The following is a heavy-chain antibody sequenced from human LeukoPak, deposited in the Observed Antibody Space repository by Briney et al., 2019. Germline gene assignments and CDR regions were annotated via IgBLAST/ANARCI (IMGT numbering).Heavy chain of an antibody. Sequence: GASVTVSCKASGYTFTNYYMHWVRQAPGQGLAWMGIINPSGGSTSYAQKFQGRVTVTRDTSTSTVYMELSSLRSEDTAVYYCARDWSSGILVNWFDPWGQGTLVTVSS. CDR1: GYTFTNYY. D-gene: IGHD6-19*01. CDR3: ARDWSSGILVNWFDP. V-gene: IGHV1-46*01. CDR2: INPSGGST. J-gene: IGHJ5*02.